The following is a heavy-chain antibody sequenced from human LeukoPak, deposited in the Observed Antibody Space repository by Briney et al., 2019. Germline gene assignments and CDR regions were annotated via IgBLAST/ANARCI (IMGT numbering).Heavy chain of an antibody. Sequence: SETLSLTCTVSGGSISSYYWSWIRQPAGKGLEWIGRIYTSGSTNYNPSLKSRVTMSVDTSKNQFSLKLSSVTAADTAVYYCARDRYSSSCLDYWAREPWSPSPQ. CDR1: GGSISSYY. V-gene: IGHV4-4*07. CDR2: IYTSGST. J-gene: IGHJ4*02. D-gene: IGHD6-13*01. CDR3: ARDRYSSSCLDY.